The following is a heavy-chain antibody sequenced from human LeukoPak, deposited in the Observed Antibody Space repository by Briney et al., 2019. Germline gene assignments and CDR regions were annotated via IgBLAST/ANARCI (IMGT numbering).Heavy chain of an antibody. D-gene: IGHD6-13*01. CDR1: GGSFSGYY. Sequence: PSETLSLTCAVYGGSFSGYYWSWIRQPPGKGLEWIGEINHSGSTNYNPSLKSRVTISVDTSKNQFSLKLSSVTAAVTAVYYCARVGDQYSSSPLNYFDYWGQGTLVTVSS. J-gene: IGHJ4*02. CDR2: INHSGST. CDR3: ARVGDQYSSSPLNYFDY. V-gene: IGHV4-34*01.